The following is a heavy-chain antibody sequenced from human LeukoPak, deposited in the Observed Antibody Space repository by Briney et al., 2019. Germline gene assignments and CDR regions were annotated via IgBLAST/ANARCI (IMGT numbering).Heavy chain of an antibody. CDR2: INARGGST. V-gene: IGHV1-46*01. Sequence: AAVNDSSMASRYTLTHYLMHWVRQAPGQRGEWMGIINARGGSTSYPQKFQGRVTMTRGMSPRTVYMELSSLRSENTAVYYCARGQGLGRDDYNSPKAFDIWGEGTMVTVSS. CDR3: ARGQGLGRDDYNSPKAFDI. J-gene: IGHJ3*02. D-gene: IGHD5-24*01. CDR1: RYTLTHYL.